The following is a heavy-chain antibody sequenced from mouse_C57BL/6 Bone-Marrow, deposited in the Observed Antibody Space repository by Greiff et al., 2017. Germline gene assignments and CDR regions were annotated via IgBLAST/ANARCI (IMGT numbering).Heavy chain of an antibody. CDR3: ARGPHYYGSRYYAMDY. V-gene: IGHV1-61*01. CDR2: IYPSDSET. D-gene: IGHD1-1*01. J-gene: IGHJ4*01. CDR1: GYTFTSYW. Sequence: QVQLQQPGAELVRPGSSVKLSCKASGYTFTSYWMDWVKQRPGQGLEWIGNIYPSDSETHYNQKFKDKATLTVDKSSSTAYMQLSSLTSEDSAVYYCARGPHYYGSRYYAMDYWGQGTSVTVSS.